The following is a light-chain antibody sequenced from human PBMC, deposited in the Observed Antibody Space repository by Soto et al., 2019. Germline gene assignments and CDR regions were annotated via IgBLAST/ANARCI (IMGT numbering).Light chain of an antibody. J-gene: IGKJ3*01. CDR2: AAS. CDR1: QGISNY. V-gene: IGKV1-27*01. Sequence: DIQMTQSPSSLSASVGDRVTITCRASQGISNYLAWNQQKPGKVPKLLIYAASTLQSGVPSRFSGSGSGTDFTLTISSLQPEDVATYYCQKYNSAPLFTFGPGTKVDIK. CDR3: QKYNSAPLFT.